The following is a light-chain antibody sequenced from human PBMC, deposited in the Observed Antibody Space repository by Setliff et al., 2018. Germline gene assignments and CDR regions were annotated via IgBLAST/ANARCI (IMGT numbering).Light chain of an antibody. J-gene: IGLJ2*01. Sequence: QSVLTQPPSVSGAPGQRVTISCTGSSSNIGAGYDVHWYQQLPGTAPKLLIYGNSNRPSGVPDRFSGSKSGTSASLAITGLRAEDEADYYCQSYDSSLSAYVVFGGGTKVPS. V-gene: IGLV1-40*01. CDR3: QSYDSSLSAYVV. CDR1: SSNIGAGYD. CDR2: GNS.